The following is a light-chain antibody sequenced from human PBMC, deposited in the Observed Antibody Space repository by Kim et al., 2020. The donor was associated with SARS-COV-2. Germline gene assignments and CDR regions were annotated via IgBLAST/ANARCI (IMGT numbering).Light chain of an antibody. CDR3: ATWDSSLSVGV. Sequence: QSVLTQPPSVSAAPGQKVSIPCSGGSSNIGNNYVSWYQQFPGTAPKLLIYDNNKRPSGIPDRFSGSKSGTSATLGITGLQTGDEADYYCATWDSSLSVGVFGGGTKVTVL. J-gene: IGLJ3*02. CDR1: SSNIGNNY. CDR2: DNN. V-gene: IGLV1-51*01.